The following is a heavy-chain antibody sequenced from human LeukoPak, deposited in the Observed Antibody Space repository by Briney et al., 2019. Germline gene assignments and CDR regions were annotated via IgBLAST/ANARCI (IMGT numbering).Heavy chain of an antibody. V-gene: IGHV4-4*07. Sequence: PSETLSLTCTVSGGSINIYYWSWIRQPAGKGLEWIGRIYTSGSTNYNPSLKSRVTISVDTSKNQFSLKLTSVTAADTAVYYCARTTEGGYTYGYFYYYYMDVWGKGTTVTISS. J-gene: IGHJ6*03. CDR1: GGSINIYY. CDR3: ARTTEGGYTYGYFYYYYMDV. CDR2: IYTSGST. D-gene: IGHD5-18*01.